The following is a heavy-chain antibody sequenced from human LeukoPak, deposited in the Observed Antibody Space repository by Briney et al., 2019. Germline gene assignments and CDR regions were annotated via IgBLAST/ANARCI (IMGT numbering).Heavy chain of an antibody. J-gene: IGHJ5*02. CDR1: GGSFSGYY. CDR3: ARGSTIFGVVIIPRNWFDP. Sequence: SETPSLTCAVYGGSFSGYYWSWIRQPPGKGLEWIGEINHSGSTNYNPSLKSRVTISVDTSKNQFSLKLSSVTAADTAVYYCARGSTIFGVVIIPRNWFDPWGQGTLVTVSS. CDR2: INHSGST. D-gene: IGHD3-3*01. V-gene: IGHV4-34*01.